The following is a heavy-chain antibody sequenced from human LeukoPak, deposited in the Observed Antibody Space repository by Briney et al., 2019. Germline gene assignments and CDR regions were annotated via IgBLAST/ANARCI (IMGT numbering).Heavy chain of an antibody. CDR3: AKDRYSYAFEYSDS. CDR2: ISNDGSKK. J-gene: IGHJ4*02. V-gene: IGHV3-30*18. D-gene: IGHD5-18*01. Sequence: SLRHSCASSGFTFSSYGMHWVGQAPGKGLDWVAVISNDGSKKYYADSVKGRFTISRDNSKNTLSLQVSSLRTEDTAVYYCAKDRYSYAFEYSDSWGQGTLVTVSS. CDR1: GFTFSSYG.